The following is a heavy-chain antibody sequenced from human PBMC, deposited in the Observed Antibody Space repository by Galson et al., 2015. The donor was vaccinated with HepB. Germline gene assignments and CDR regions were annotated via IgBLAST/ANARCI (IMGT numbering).Heavy chain of an antibody. CDR1: GFTVSSNY. CDR2: IYSGGST. V-gene: IGHV3-66*04. D-gene: IGHD3-10*01. J-gene: IGHJ3*02. CDR3: ARPLITMVRGDAFDI. Sequence: SLRLSCAASGFTVSSNYMSWVRQAPGKGLEWVSVIYSGGSTYYADSVKGRFTISRDNAKNSLYLQMNSLRAEDTAVYYCARPLITMVRGDAFDIWGQGTMVTVSS.